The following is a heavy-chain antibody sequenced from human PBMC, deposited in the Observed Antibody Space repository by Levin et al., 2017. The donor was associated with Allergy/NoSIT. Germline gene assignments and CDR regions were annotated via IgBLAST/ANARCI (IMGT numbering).Heavy chain of an antibody. Sequence: GESLKISCKASGYTFTSYAMHWVRQAPGQRLEWMGWINAGNGNTKYSQKFQGRVTITGDTSASTAYMELSSLRSEDTAVYYCAREQGYFDYWGQGTLVTVSS. V-gene: IGHV1-3*01. CDR3: AREQGYFDY. J-gene: IGHJ4*02. CDR1: GYTFTSYA. CDR2: INAGNGNT.